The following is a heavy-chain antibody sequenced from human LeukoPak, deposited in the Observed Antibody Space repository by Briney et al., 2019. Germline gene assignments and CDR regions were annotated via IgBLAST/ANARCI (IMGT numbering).Heavy chain of an antibody. V-gene: IGHV4-59*12. CDR2: IYYSGST. Sequence: NPSETLSLTCTVSGGSISSYYWSWIRQPPGKGLEWIGYIYYSGSTNYNPSLKSRVTISVDKSRNQFSLELSPVTAADTAVYYCARDPKYYYESSDYHQRVGNWFDPWGQGTLVTVSS. CDR3: ARDPKYYYESSDYHQRVGNWFDP. D-gene: IGHD3-22*01. CDR1: GGSISSYY. J-gene: IGHJ5*02.